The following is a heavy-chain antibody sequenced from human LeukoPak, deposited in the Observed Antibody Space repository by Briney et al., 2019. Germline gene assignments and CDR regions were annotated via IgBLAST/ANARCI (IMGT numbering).Heavy chain of an antibody. J-gene: IGHJ5*02. CDR2: INYSGST. CDR1: GGSISSSY. Sequence: PSETLSLTCTVSGGSISSSYWSWIRQPPGKGLEWIGFINYSGSTNYNPSLKSRVTISVDTSKNQFSLELSSVTAADTAVYYCARPVRYSREFDPWGQGTLVTVSS. V-gene: IGHV4-59*12. D-gene: IGHD6-13*01. CDR3: ARPVRYSREFDP.